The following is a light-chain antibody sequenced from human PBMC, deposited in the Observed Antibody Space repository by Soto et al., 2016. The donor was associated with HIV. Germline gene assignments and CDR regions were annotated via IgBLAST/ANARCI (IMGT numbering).Light chain of an antibody. V-gene: IGKV2D-29*01. CDR1: ESLLRSDGKTY. CDR2: EVS. CDR3: VQGKQLPSIT. J-gene: IGKJ5*01. Sequence: DIVMTQTPLSLSVTPGQPASISCKSSESLLRSDGKTYFYWFLQKPGKPPQLLIYEVSKRFSGVPERFSGSGSGTDFTLKISRVEAEDVGVYYCVQGKQLPSITFGQGTPLEI.